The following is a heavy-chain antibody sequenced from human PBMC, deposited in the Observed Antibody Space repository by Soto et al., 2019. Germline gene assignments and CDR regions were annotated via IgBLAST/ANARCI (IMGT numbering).Heavy chain of an antibody. V-gene: IGHV5-51*01. CDR3: ARQGLSGSDWDGMDV. Sequence: PGESLKISCKASGYVFANYWIGWVRQMPGKGLEWMGIIYPGDSDTKYGPSLQGQVTISADKSISTAYLQWSSLKASDTAMYYCARQGLSGSDWDGMDVWGQGTTVTVSS. D-gene: IGHD3-9*01. J-gene: IGHJ6*02. CDR2: IYPGDSDT. CDR1: GYVFANYW.